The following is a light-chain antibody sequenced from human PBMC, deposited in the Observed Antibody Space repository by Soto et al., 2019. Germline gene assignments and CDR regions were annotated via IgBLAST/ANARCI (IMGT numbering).Light chain of an antibody. CDR2: GVT. Sequence: QSALTQPTSVSGSPGQSITISCTGNHNDIDTYDYVSWYQQHPGRAPRLLIHGVTTRPSGISGRFSASKSGLTASLTISGLQPEDEADYYCSSFTSNRIYVFGPGTKLTVL. V-gene: IGLV2-14*03. CDR3: SSFTSNRIYV. J-gene: IGLJ1*01. CDR1: HNDIDTYDY.